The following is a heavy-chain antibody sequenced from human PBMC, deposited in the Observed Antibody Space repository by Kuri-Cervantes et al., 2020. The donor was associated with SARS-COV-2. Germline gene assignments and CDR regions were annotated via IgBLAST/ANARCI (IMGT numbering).Heavy chain of an antibody. CDR1: GFTFGDYA. Sequence: GGSLRLSCTASGFTFGDYAMSWFRQAPGKGLEWVGFIRSKAYGGTTEYAASVKGRFTISRDNSKKMVFLQMDKLRDEDAALYYCARVVAAAGRLWFDPWGQGTPVTVSS. D-gene: IGHD2-15*01. CDR2: IRSKAYGGTT. CDR3: ARVVAAAGRLWFDP. V-gene: IGHV3-49*03. J-gene: IGHJ5*02.